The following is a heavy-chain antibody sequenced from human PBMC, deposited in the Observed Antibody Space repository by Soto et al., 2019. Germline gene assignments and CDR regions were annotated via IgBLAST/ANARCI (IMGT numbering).Heavy chain of an antibody. CDR3: ARDRYSSGLTDY. CDR2: IYYSGST. D-gene: IGHD6-19*01. Sequence: TLSLTCTVSGGSISSYYLSWIRQPPGKGLEWIGYIYYSGSTNYNPSLKSRVTISVDTSKNQFSLKLSSVTAADTAVYYCARDRYSSGLTDYWGQGTLVTVSS. CDR1: GGSISSYY. J-gene: IGHJ4*02. V-gene: IGHV4-59*01.